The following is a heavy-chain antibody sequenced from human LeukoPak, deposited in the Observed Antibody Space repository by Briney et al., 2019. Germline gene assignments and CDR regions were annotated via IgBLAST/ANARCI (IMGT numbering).Heavy chain of an antibody. CDR2: IRYDGSNK. D-gene: IGHD1-26*01. J-gene: IGHJ6*03. Sequence: PGGSLRLSCAASGFTFSSYVMHWVRQAPGKGLEWVAFIRYDGSNKYYADSVKGRFTISRDNSKNTLYLQMNSLRAEDTAVYYCAKDALKKIVGAKNYYFMDVWGKGTTVTVSS. CDR3: AKDALKKIVGAKNYYFMDV. CDR1: GFTFSSYV. V-gene: IGHV3-30*02.